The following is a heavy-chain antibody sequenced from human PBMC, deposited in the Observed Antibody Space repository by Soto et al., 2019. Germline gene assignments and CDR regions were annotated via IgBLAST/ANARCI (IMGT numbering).Heavy chain of an antibody. CDR1: GYTFTSYA. Sequence: QVQLVQSGAEVKKPGASVKVSCKASGYTFTSYAMHWVRQAPGQRLEWMGWINAGNGNTKYSQKFQGRVTITRDTSASTAYMELSSLRSEDTAVYYCARVVWSRDYAFDIWGQGTMVTVSS. J-gene: IGHJ3*02. CDR2: INAGNGNT. D-gene: IGHD1-26*01. CDR3: ARVVWSRDYAFDI. V-gene: IGHV1-3*01.